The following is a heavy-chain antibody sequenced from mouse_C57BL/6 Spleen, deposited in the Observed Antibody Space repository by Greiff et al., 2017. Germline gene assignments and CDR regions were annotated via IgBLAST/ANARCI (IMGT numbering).Heavy chain of an antibody. V-gene: IGHV1-69*01. CDR3: ARPPYYYGSSPWFAY. D-gene: IGHD1-1*01. CDR1: GYTFTSYW. J-gene: IGHJ3*01. CDR2: IDPSDSYT. Sequence: QVQLQQPGAELVMPGASVKLSCKASGYTFTSYWMHWVKQRPGQGLEWIGEIDPSDSYTNYNQKFKGKSTLTVDKSSSTAYMQLSSLTSEDSAVYYCARPPYYYGSSPWFAYWGQGTLSLSLQ.